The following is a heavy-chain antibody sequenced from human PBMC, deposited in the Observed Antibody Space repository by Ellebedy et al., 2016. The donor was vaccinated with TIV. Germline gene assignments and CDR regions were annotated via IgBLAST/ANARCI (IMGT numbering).Heavy chain of an antibody. J-gene: IGHJ6*02. V-gene: IGHV1-69*05. CDR1: GGTFSSYA. CDR2: IIPIFGTA. Sequence: SVKVSXXASGGTFSSYAISWVRQAPGQGLEWMGGIIPIFGTANYAQKFQGRVTITRDTSASTAYMELSSLRSEDTAVYYCARTGARYGSRGMDVWGQGTTVTVSS. CDR3: ARTGARYGSRGMDV. D-gene: IGHD3-10*01.